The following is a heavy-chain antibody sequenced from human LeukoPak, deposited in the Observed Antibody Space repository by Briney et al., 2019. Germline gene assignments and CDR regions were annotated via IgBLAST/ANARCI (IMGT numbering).Heavy chain of an antibody. V-gene: IGHV3-48*04. Sequence: GGSLRLSCAASGFTFSSYSMNWVRQAPGKGLEWVSYISSSSSTIYYADSVKGRFTISRDNAKNSLYLQMNSLRAEDTAVYYCARSTGIASPYYFDYWGQGTLVTVSS. CDR3: ARSTGIASPYYFDY. D-gene: IGHD5/OR15-5a*01. J-gene: IGHJ4*02. CDR2: ISSSSSTI. CDR1: GFTFSSYS.